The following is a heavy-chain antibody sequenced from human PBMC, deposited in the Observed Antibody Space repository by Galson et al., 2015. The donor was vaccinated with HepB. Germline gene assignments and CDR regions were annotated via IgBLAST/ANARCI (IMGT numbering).Heavy chain of an antibody. Sequence: ETLSLTCTVSGGSISSSSYYWGWIRQPPGKGLEWIGSIYYSGSTYYNPSLKSRVTISVDTSKNQFSLKLSSVTAADTAVYYCARHSYYYGSGSTGKIDYWGQGTLVTVSS. CDR3: ARHSYYYGSGSTGKIDY. CDR1: GGSISSSSYY. CDR2: IYYSGST. D-gene: IGHD3-10*01. J-gene: IGHJ4*02. V-gene: IGHV4-39*01.